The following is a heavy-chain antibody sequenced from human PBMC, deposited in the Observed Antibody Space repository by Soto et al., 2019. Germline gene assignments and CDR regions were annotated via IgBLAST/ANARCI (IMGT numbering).Heavy chain of an antibody. V-gene: IGHV3-48*02. J-gene: IGHJ6*02. D-gene: IGHD4-4*01. CDR1: GFTFSSYS. CDR2: ISSSSTI. CDR3: AGILQPFLNYGMDV. Sequence: GGSLRLSCAASGFTFSSYSMNWVRQAPGKGLEWVSYISSSSTIYYADSVKGRFTISRDNAKNSLYLQMNSLRDEDTAVYYCAGILQPFLNYGMDVWGQGTTVTVYS.